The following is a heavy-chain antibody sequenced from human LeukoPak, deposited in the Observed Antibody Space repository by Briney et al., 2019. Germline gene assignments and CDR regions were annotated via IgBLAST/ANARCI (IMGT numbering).Heavy chain of an antibody. J-gene: IGHJ4*02. D-gene: IGHD6-13*01. CDR2: INPNSGGT. CDR1: GYTFTGYY. Sequence: ASVKVSCKASGYTFTGYYMHWVRQAPGQGREWRGWINPNSGGTNYAQKFQGRVTMTRDTSISTAYMELSRLRSDDTAVYYCAREDSSSWYLKFDYWGQGTLVTVSS. V-gene: IGHV1-2*02. CDR3: AREDSSSWYLKFDY.